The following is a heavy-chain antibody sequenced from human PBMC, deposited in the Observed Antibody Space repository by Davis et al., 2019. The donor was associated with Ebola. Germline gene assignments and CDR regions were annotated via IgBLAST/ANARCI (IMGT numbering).Heavy chain of an antibody. J-gene: IGHJ4*02. Sequence: GESLKISCKGSGYSFTSYWISWVRQMPGKGLEWMGRIGPSDSYTNYSPSFQGHVTISADKSISTAYLQWSSLKASDTAMYYCARQYSYGPASFDYWGQGTLVTVSS. CDR2: IGPSDSYT. CDR1: GYSFTSYW. D-gene: IGHD5-18*01. V-gene: IGHV5-10-1*01. CDR3: ARQYSYGPASFDY.